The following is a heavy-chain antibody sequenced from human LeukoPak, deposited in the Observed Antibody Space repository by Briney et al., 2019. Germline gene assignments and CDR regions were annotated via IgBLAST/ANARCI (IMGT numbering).Heavy chain of an antibody. J-gene: IGHJ4*02. CDR1: GFTFSSYS. D-gene: IGHD3-16*02. CDR2: ISSSSSYI. V-gene: IGHV3-21*01. Sequence: GGSLRLSCAASGFTFSSYSMNWARQAPGKGLEWVSSISSSSSYIYYADSVKGRLTISRDNAKNSLYLQMNSLRAEDTAVYYRARGHGVITFGGVIVPLGFDYWGQGTLVTVSS. CDR3: ARGHGVITFGGVIVPLGFDY.